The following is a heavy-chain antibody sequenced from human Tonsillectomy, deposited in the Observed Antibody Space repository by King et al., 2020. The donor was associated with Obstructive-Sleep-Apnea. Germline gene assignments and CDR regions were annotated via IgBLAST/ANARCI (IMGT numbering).Heavy chain of an antibody. CDR3: ARSPGQLVFYFDY. Sequence: VQLVESGGGVVQPGRSLRICCVAAGFRFSNYGMHWVRQAPGKGLEWVAGTWNDGSDTFYADSVKGRFTVSRDNSKNTVYLHINSLRAGDTAVYYCARSPGQLVFYFDYWGQGTLVTVSS. V-gene: IGHV3-33*01. J-gene: IGHJ4*02. CDR1: GFRFSNYG. D-gene: IGHD6-13*01. CDR2: TWNDGSDT.